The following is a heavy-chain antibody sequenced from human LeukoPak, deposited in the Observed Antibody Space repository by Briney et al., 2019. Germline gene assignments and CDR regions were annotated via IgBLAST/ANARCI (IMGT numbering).Heavy chain of an antibody. J-gene: IGHJ3*02. D-gene: IGHD1-14*01. CDR3: AKDLKHILYNWNHSSYAFDI. CDR2: IRYDGSNK. Sequence: PGGSLRLSCAASGFTFSSYGMHWVRQAPGKGLEWVAFIRYDGSNKYYADSVKGRFAISRDNSKNTLYLQMNSLRAEDTAVYYCAKDLKHILYNWNHSSYAFDIWGQGTMVTVSS. V-gene: IGHV3-30*02. CDR1: GFTFSSYG.